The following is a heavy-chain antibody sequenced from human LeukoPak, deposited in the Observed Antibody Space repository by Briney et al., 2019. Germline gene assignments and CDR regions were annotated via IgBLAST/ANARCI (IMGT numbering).Heavy chain of an antibody. CDR3: ARAVGSYDFWSGYYNWFDP. CDR1: GFTFSNYW. Sequence: PGGSLRLSCVASGFTFSNYWMSWVRQAPGKGLEWVANIKQDGSEKYYVDSVKGRFTISRDNARNSLYLQMNSLRAEDTAVYYGARAVGSYDFWSGYYNWFDPWGQGTLVTVSS. V-gene: IGHV3-7*03. J-gene: IGHJ5*02. D-gene: IGHD3-3*01. CDR2: IKQDGSEK.